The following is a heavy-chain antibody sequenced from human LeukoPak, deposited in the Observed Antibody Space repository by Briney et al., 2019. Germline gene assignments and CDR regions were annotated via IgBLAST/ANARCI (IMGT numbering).Heavy chain of an antibody. CDR3: ARARDYYDSSGYSNWFDP. J-gene: IGHJ5*02. CDR1: GGSISSYY. Sequence: SETLSLTCTVSGGSISSYYWSWIRQPPGKGLEWIGYIYYSGSTNYNPSLKSRVTISEDTSKNQFSLKLSSMTAADTAVYYCARARDYYDSSGYSNWFDPWGQGTLVTVSS. CDR2: IYYSGST. D-gene: IGHD3-22*01. V-gene: IGHV4-59*01.